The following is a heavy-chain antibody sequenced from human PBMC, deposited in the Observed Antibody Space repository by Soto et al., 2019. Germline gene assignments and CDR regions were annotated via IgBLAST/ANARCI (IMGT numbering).Heavy chain of an antibody. Sequence: VSGPTLVNPTQTLTLTCTFSGFSLSTSGVGVGWIRQPPGKALEWLALIYWDDDKRYSPSLKSMLTITKDTSKNQVVLTMTNMDPVDTATYYCAHRRGSGSSWYPQYFQHWGQGALVTVSS. J-gene: IGHJ1*01. CDR1: GFSLSTSGVG. D-gene: IGHD6-13*01. CDR3: AHRRGSGSSWYPQYFQH. CDR2: IYWDDDK. V-gene: IGHV2-5*02.